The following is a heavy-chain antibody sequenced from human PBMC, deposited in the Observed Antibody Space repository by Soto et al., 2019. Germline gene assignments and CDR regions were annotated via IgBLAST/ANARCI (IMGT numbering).Heavy chain of an antibody. Sequence: NPSETLSLTCAVSGGSISSSNWWSWVRQPPGKGLEWIGEIYHSGSTNYNPSLKSRVTISVDKSKNQFSLKLSSVTAADTAVYYCARDGSLDSFWSGNGEYFQHWGQGTLVTVSS. CDR3: ARDGSLDSFWSGNGEYFQH. CDR2: IYHSGST. CDR1: GGSISSSNW. D-gene: IGHD3-3*01. J-gene: IGHJ1*01. V-gene: IGHV4-4*02.